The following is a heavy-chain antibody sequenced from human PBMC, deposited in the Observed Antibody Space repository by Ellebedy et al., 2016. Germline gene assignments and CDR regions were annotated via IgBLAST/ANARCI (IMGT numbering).Heavy chain of an antibody. Sequence: SETLSLTCAVYGGSFSGYYWSWIRQHPGKGLEWIGYIYYSGSTYYNPSLKSRVTISVDTSKNQFSLKLSSVTAADTAVYYCARENTAIHGYYFDYWGQGTLVTVSS. CDR2: IYYSGST. CDR3: ARENTAIHGYYFDY. V-gene: IGHV4-31*11. CDR1: GGSFSGYY. D-gene: IGHD5-18*01. J-gene: IGHJ4*02.